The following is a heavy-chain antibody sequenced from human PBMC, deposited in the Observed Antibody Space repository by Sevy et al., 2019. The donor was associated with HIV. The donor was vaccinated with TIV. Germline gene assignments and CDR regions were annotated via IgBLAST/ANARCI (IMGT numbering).Heavy chain of an antibody. CDR2: IKSKTDGGTT. CDR3: NTYSKERELSALLDY. CDR1: GFTFSNAW. V-gene: IGHV3-15*01. D-gene: IGHD1-26*01. J-gene: IGHJ4*02. Sequence: GGSLRLSCAASGFTFSNAWMSWVRQAPGKGLEWVGRIKSKTDGGTTDYAAPVKGRFTISRDDSKNKLYLQMNSLKTEDTVTYYCNTYSKERELSALLDYWGQGTLVTVSS.